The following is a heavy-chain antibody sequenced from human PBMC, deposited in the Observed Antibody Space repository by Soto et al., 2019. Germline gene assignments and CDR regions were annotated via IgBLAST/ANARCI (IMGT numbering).Heavy chain of an antibody. CDR3: ARGRYNWNY. D-gene: IGHD1-20*01. CDR2: INHSGST. Sequence: SETLSLTCAVYGGSFSGYYWSWIRQPPGKGLEWIGEINHSGSTNYNPSLKSRVTISVDTFKNQFSLKLSSVTAADTAVYYCARGRYNWNYWGQGTLVTVSS. J-gene: IGHJ4*02. CDR1: GGSFSGYY. V-gene: IGHV4-34*01.